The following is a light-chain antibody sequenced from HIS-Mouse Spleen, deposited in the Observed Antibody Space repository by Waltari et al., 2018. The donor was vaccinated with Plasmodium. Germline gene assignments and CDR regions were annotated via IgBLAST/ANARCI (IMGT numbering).Light chain of an antibody. Sequence: QSVLTQPPSVSAAPGQKVTISCSGSSPNIGNNYLSWYQHPPGTAPKLLIYDNNKRPSGIPDRFSGSKSGTSATLGITGLQTGDEADYYCGTWDSSLSAGVFGGGTKLTVL. V-gene: IGLV1-51*01. CDR2: DNN. J-gene: IGLJ3*02. CDR3: GTWDSSLSAGV. CDR1: SPNIGNNY.